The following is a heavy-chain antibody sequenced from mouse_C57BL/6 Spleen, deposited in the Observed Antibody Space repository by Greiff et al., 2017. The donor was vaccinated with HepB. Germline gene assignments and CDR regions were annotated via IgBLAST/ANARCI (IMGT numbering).Heavy chain of an antibody. D-gene: IGHD2-4*01. CDR3: ARSYDYDWFAY. J-gene: IGHJ3*01. CDR2: IDPNSGGT. CDR1: GYTFTSYW. Sequence: QVQLQQSGAELVKPGASVKLSCKASGYTFTSYWMHWVKQRPGRGLEWIGRIDPNSGGTKYNEKFKSKATLTVDKPSSTAYMPLSSLTSEDSAVYYCARSYDYDWFAYWGQGPLVTVSA. V-gene: IGHV1-72*01.